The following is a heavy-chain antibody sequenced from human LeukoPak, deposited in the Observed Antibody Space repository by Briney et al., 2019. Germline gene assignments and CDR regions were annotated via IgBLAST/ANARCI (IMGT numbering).Heavy chain of an antibody. CDR1: GYTFTSYA. CDR3: ARDYTPAAMFYYYYGMDV. CDR2: INAGNGNT. Sequence: ASVKVSCKASGYTFTSYAMHWVRQAPGQRLEWMGWINAGNGNTKYSQKFQGRVTITRDTSASTVYMELSSLRSEDTAVYYCARDYTPAAMFYYYYGMDVWGQGTTVTVSS. J-gene: IGHJ6*02. D-gene: IGHD2-2*01. V-gene: IGHV1-3*01.